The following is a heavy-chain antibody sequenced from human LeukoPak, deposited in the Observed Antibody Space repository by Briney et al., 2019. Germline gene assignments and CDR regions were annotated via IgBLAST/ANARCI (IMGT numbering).Heavy chain of an antibody. CDR2: ISAYNGNT. Sequence: ASVKVSCKASGYTFTSYGISWVRQAPGQGLEWMGWISAYNGNTNYAQKLQGRVTMTTDTSTSTAYMELRSLRSDDTAVYYCARGPHPSYYYGSGSHYPAYWGQGTLVTVSS. V-gene: IGHV1-18*01. CDR1: GYTFTSYG. CDR3: ARGPHPSYYYGSGSHYPAY. J-gene: IGHJ4*02. D-gene: IGHD3-10*01.